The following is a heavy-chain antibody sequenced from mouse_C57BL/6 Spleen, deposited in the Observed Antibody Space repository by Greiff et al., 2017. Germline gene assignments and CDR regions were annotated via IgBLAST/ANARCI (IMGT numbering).Heavy chain of an antibody. CDR3: ARYGNYEAAY. CDR1: GYTFTSYW. J-gene: IGHJ3*01. D-gene: IGHD2-1*01. V-gene: IGHV1-52*01. Sequence: LQQPGAELVRPGSSVKLSCKASGYTFTSYWMHWVKQRPIQGLEWIGNIDPSDSETHYNQKFKDKATLTVDKSSSTAYMQLSSLTSEDSAVYYCARYGNYEAAYWGQGTLVTVSA. CDR2: IDPSDSET.